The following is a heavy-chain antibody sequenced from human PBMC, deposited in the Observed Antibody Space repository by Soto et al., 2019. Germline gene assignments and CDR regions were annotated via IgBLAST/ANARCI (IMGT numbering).Heavy chain of an antibody. D-gene: IGHD1-1*01. CDR3: ARDKDRLQLGGNYYYILDV. CDR2: IMPVFPTP. J-gene: IGHJ6*02. V-gene: IGHV1-69*12. CDR1: GGTFSTSA. Sequence: QVQLVQSGAEVKKPGSSVKVSCKASGGTFSTSAISWVRQAHGQGLEWVGGIMPVFPTPDYAQNFQGRVTITADESTTTAYLELTSLRADETAVYYWARDKDRLQLGGNYYYILDVWGQGTAITVSS.